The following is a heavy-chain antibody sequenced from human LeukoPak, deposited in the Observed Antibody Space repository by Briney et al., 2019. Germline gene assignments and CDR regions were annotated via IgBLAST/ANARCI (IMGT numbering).Heavy chain of an antibody. CDR3: AKDHIVVVVAATPMIDY. J-gene: IGHJ4*02. D-gene: IGHD2-15*01. CDR2: ISYDGSNK. CDR1: GFTFSSYG. V-gene: IGHV3-30*18. Sequence: PGGSLRLSCAASGFTFSSYGMHWVRQAPAKGLEWVAVISYDGSNKYYADSVKGRFTISRDNSKNTLYLQMNSLRAEDTAVYYCAKDHIVVVVAATPMIDYWGQGTLVTVSS.